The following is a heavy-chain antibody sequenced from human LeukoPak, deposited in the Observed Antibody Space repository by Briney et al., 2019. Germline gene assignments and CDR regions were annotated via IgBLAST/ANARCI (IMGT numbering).Heavy chain of an antibody. CDR1: GFTVRSNY. D-gene: IGHD3-22*01. J-gene: IGHJ4*02. V-gene: IGHV3-66*01. CDR3: AREDYYDSSGYYKEYYFDY. CDR2: IYSGGST. Sequence: GGSLRLSCAASGFTVRSNYMSWVRQAPGKGLEWVSVIYSGGSTYYADSVKGRFTISRDNSKNTLYLQMNSLRAEDTAVYYCAREDYYDSSGYYKEYYFDYWGQGTLVTVSS.